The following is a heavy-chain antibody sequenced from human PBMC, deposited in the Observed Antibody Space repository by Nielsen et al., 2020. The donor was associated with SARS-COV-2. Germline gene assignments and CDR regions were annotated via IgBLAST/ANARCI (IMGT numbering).Heavy chain of an antibody. J-gene: IGHJ6*03. D-gene: IGHD3-16*01. CDR2: ISSSSSYI. CDR3: ARDSGGYYYMDV. Sequence: GESRKIACAASGFTFSSYSMNWVRQAPGKGLEWVSSISSSSSYIYYADSVKGRFTISRDNAKNSLYLQMNSLRAEDTAVYYCARDSGGYYYMDVWGKGTTVTVSS. V-gene: IGHV3-21*01. CDR1: GFTFSSYS.